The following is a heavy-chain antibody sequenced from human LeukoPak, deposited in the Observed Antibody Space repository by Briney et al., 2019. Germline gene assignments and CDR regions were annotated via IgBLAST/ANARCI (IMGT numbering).Heavy chain of an antibody. CDR1: GFPFSLYW. J-gene: IGHJ5*02. D-gene: IGHD1-26*01. Sequence: GSLRLPCAASGFPFSLYWMHWVRQGPGKGLIWVSRLNDDGSTADYADSVKGRFTMSRDNAKGKVFLEMRGLTVEDTAIYFCVRERIYYSDLAYKERENFDPWGRGTLVTVSS. V-gene: IGHV3-74*01. CDR2: LNDDGSTA. CDR3: VRERIYYSDLAYKERENFDP.